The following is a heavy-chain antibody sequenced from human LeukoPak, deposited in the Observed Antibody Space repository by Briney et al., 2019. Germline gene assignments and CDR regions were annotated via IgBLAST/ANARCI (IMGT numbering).Heavy chain of an antibody. J-gene: IGHJ4*02. CDR2: IYYIGNT. Sequence: SETLSLTCTVSGGSISSGDYYWSWIRQTPGKGLEWIGYIYYIGNTYYNPSLKSRITISVDTSKNQFSLKLSSVTAADTAVYYCARWGYSSGWYYFDYWGQGTLVTVSS. D-gene: IGHD6-19*01. CDR1: GGSISSGDYY. V-gene: IGHV4-30-4*02. CDR3: ARWGYSSGWYYFDY.